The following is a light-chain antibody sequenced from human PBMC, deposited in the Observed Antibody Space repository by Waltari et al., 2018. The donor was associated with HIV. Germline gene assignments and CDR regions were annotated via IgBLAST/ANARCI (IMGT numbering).Light chain of an antibody. CDR3: QLWDSSNDHYV. V-gene: IGLV3-21*04. CDR1: NIGSKR. CDR2: YDS. J-gene: IGLJ1*01. Sequence: SYVLTQPPSVSVAPGKTARITCGGNNIGSKRVHWYQQKPGQAPILVIYYDSDRTSGIPARFSGSKFGNTATLTISRVEAGDEADYYCQLWDSSNDHYVFATGTKVTVL.